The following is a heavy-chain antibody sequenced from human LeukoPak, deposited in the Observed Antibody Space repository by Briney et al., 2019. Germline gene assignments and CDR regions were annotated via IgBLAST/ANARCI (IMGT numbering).Heavy chain of an antibody. CDR3: LGSNIAVV. V-gene: IGHV3-30*02. D-gene: IGHD6-19*01. CDR1: GFIFSNYG. CDR2: IENDGSNK. Sequence: PGGSLRLSCAASGFIFSNYGMCWVRQAPGKGLEWVTFIENDGSNKYYADSVRGRFTISRDNAKNSLFLQMNSLRAEDTADYYCLGSNIAVVWGQGALVTVSS. J-gene: IGHJ4*02.